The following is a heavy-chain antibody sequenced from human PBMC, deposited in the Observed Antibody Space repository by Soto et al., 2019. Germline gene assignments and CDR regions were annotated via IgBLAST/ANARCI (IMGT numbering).Heavy chain of an antibody. Sequence: QITLNESGPTLVKPTQTLTLTCTFSGFSFSTSQVGVGWIRQPPGKAREWLALIYWDDDKRYSPSLRSRLAITKDTSKNQVVLTMTNVDPVDTATYYCAHRPGGYMSGWDNGYFDYWGRGVLVTVSS. CDR1: GFSFSTSQVG. CDR2: IYWDDDK. V-gene: IGHV2-5*02. D-gene: IGHD6-19*01. J-gene: IGHJ4*02. CDR3: AHRPGGYMSGWDNGYFDY.